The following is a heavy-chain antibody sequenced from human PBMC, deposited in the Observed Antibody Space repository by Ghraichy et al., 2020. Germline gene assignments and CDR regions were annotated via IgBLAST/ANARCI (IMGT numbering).Heavy chain of an antibody. Sequence: LTCAASGFTFSSYAMHWVRQAPGKGLEWVAAISYDGSNEYYADSVKGRFTISRDNSKNTLYLQMNSLRAEDTAVYYCARDVNWLGVGARFDYWGQGALVTVSS. D-gene: IGHD1-26*01. CDR2: ISYDGSNE. CDR1: GFTFSSYA. V-gene: IGHV3-30-3*01. J-gene: IGHJ4*02. CDR3: ARDVNWLGVGARFDY.